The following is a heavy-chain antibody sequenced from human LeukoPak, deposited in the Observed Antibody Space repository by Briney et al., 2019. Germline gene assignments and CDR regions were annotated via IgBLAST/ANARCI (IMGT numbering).Heavy chain of an antibody. J-gene: IGHJ4*02. CDR2: ISPNSGNT. V-gene: IGHV1-2*02. Sequence: GASVKVSCKTSGYIFTGYWIHWVRQAPGQGLEWMGFISPNSGNTNYAQKFQGRVTMTRDTSISTAYLELSSLTSDDTAVYYCAREMRPATTTLVAYWGQGTLVTVSS. CDR1: GYIFTGYW. D-gene: IGHD1-1*01. CDR3: AREMRPATTTLVAY.